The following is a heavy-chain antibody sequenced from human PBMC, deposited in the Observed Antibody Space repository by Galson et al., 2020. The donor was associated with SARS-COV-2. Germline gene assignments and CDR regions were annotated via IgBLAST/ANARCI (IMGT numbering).Heavy chain of an antibody. CDR2: ISPSHGKT. D-gene: IGHD2-15*01. Sequence: ASVKVSCKASGYSFANYGISWVRQAPGQGLEWMGWISPSHGKTNSAQRVQGRVTMTTDTSTSTADMELRRLRSDDTAVYYCARSFCSGGTCYSAVFYYGMDVWGQGTTVTVSS. V-gene: IGHV1-18*01. CDR3: ARSFCSGGTCYSAVFYYGMDV. CDR1: GYSFANYG. J-gene: IGHJ6*02.